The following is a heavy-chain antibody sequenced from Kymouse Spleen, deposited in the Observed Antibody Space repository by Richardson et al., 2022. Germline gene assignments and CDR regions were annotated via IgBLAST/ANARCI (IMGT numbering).Heavy chain of an antibody. CDR2: IYYSGST. CDR1: GGSISSSSYY. D-gene: IGHD1-7*01. J-gene: IGHJ3*02. V-gene: IGHV4-39*01. Sequence: QLQLQESGPGLVKPSETLSLTCTVSGGSISSSSYYWGWIRQPPGKGLEWIGSIYYSGSTYYNPSLKSRVTISVDTSKNQFSLKLSSVTAADTAVYYCARRGKLELYAFDIWGQGTMVTVSS. CDR3: ARRGKLELYAFDI.